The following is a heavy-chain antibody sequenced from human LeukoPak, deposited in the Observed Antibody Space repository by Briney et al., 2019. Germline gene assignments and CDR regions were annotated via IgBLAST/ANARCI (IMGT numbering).Heavy chain of an antibody. CDR1: GGSISPYY. V-gene: IGHV4-59*01. D-gene: IGHD5-18*01. CDR3: ARDPRPNSNNWSDT. Sequence: SETLSLTCTVSGGSISPYYCNWIRQPPGKGPEWIGHIYYSGSNIYNPSLESRVAISLDTSTNQFSLNLTSMTAADTAVYYCARDPRPNSNNWSDTWGQGTLVTVSS. J-gene: IGHJ5*02. CDR2: IYYSGSN.